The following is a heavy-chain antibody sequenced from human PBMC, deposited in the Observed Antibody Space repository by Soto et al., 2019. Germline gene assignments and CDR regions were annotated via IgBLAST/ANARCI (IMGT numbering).Heavy chain of an antibody. Sequence: SVKVSCTASGGTFSSYAISWVRQAPGQGLEWMGGIIPIFGTANYAQKFQGRVTITADESTSTAYMELSSLRSEDTAVYYCARSGRITIFGVVIMSYNYYYYYGMDVWGQGTTVTVSS. V-gene: IGHV1-69*13. CDR1: GGTFSSYA. D-gene: IGHD3-3*01. CDR2: IIPIFGTA. CDR3: ARSGRITIFGVVIMSYNYYYYYGMDV. J-gene: IGHJ6*02.